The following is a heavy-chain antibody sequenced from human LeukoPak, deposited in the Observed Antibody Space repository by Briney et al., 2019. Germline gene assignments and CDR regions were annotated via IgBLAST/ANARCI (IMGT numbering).Heavy chain of an antibody. Sequence: PGGSLRLSCAASGFTFRDYYMSWIRQAPGKGLEWISYISDRGSTIYYADSVKGRFTISRDNAKNSLYLQMNSLRAEDTAVYYCAREEYQLLRVFDYWGQGTLVTVSS. CDR2: ISDRGSTI. V-gene: IGHV3-11*04. J-gene: IGHJ4*02. CDR3: AREEYQLLRVFDY. CDR1: GFTFRDYY. D-gene: IGHD2-2*01.